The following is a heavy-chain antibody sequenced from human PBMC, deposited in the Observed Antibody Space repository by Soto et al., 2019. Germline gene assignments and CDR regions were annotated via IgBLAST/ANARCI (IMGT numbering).Heavy chain of an antibody. V-gene: IGHV1-69*08. J-gene: IGHJ6*02. CDR2: IIPILGIA. CDR1: GGTFSSYT. Sequence: QVQLVQSGAEVKKPGSSVKVSCKASGGTFSSYTISWVRQAPGQGLEWMGRIIPILGIANYAQKFQGRVTITADKSTSTAYMELSSLRSEDTAVYYCARDTAPYYDSSGDYYGMDVWGQGTTVTVSS. D-gene: IGHD3-22*01. CDR3: ARDTAPYYDSSGDYYGMDV.